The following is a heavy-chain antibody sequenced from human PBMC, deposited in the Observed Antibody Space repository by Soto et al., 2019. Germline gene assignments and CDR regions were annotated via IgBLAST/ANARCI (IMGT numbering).Heavy chain of an antibody. CDR3: AKDFRGYSSGWILSYFDY. J-gene: IGHJ4*02. Sequence: EVQLLESGGGLVQPGGSLRLSCAASGFTFSSYAMSWVRQAPGKGLEWVSGISGSGGSTYYADSMKGRFTISRNNSKNTLYLQMNSLRAEDTAVYYCAKDFRGYSSGWILSYFDYWGQGTLVTVSS. D-gene: IGHD6-19*01. CDR2: ISGSGGST. CDR1: GFTFSSYA. V-gene: IGHV3-23*01.